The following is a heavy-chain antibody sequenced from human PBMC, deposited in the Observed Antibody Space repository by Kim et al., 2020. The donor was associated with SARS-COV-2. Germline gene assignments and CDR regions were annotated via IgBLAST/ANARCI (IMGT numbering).Heavy chain of an antibody. D-gene: IGHD6-13*01. CDR1: GYSFTSYW. J-gene: IGHJ4*02. Sequence: GESLKISCKGSGYSFTSYWIGWVRQMPGKGLEWMGIIYPGDSDTRYSPSFQGQVTISADKSISTAYLQWSSLKASDTAMYYCASQPRIAAAGTFSDYWGQGTLVTVSS. V-gene: IGHV5-51*01. CDR3: ASQPRIAAAGTFSDY. CDR2: IYPGDSDT.